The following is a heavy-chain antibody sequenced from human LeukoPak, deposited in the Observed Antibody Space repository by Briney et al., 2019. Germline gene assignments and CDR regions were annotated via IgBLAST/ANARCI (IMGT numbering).Heavy chain of an antibody. CDR2: INHSGST. D-gene: IGHD7-27*01. Sequence: SETLSPTCAVYGGSFSGYYWSWIRQPPGKGLEWIGEINHSGSTNYNPSLKSRVTISVDTSKNQFSLKLSSVTAADTAVYYCARGRGNWGDAFDIWGQGTMVTVSS. CDR1: GGSFSGYY. J-gene: IGHJ3*02. V-gene: IGHV4-34*01. CDR3: ARGRGNWGDAFDI.